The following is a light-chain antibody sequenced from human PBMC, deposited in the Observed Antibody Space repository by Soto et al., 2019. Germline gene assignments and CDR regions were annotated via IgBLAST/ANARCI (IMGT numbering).Light chain of an antibody. J-gene: IGKJ5*01. V-gene: IGKV3-20*01. CDR2: GAS. Sequence: EIVLTQSPGTLSLSPGERATLSCRASQSVSSSYLAWYQQKPGQAPRLLIYGASSSATGIPDRFSGSGSGTDFTLTISRLELEDFAVYYCQQYGISPTFGQGTRLDIK. CDR1: QSVSSSY. CDR3: QQYGISPT.